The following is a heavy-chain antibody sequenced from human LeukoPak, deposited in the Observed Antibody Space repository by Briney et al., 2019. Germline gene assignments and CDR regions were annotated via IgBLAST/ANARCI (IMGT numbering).Heavy chain of an antibody. CDR2: ISGSGRET. D-gene: IGHD2-2*01. CDR3: ARDPEGTSPALDFDY. J-gene: IGHJ4*02. CDR1: GFAFSVYE. Sequence: LSYAASGFAFSVYEMYWVRQAPGKGLEWVSAISGSGRETYYADSVKGRFAISRDNSKNTLYLQMNSLRAEDTAVYCCARDPEGTSPALDFDYWGQGTLVTVSS. V-gene: IGHV3-23*01.